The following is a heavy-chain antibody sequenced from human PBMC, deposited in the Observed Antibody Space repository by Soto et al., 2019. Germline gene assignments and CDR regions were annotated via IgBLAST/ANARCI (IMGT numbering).Heavy chain of an antibody. J-gene: IGHJ3*02. CDR1: RFIFSSYG. CDR3: ARYGPTGTAVNEPFEI. Sequence: EVQLVESGGGLVQPGGSLRLSCAASRFIFSSYGMNWVRQAPGKGLEWLAYISRSSSPTYYADSVMGRFTISRDNAKNSLYLQMNSLRAEDTAVYYWARYGPTGTAVNEPFEIWGQGTMVTVSS. D-gene: IGHD1-1*01. V-gene: IGHV3-48*01. CDR2: ISRSSSPT.